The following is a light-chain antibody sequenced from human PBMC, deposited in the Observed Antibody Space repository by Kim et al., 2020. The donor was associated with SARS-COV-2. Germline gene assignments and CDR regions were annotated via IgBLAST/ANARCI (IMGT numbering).Light chain of an antibody. Sequence: QSVLTQPPSVSGAPRQRVTISCSGSTSNIGNNVVNWYQQLPGKAPKLLVYYDDLLPSGVSDRFSASKSGTSASLAISGLQSEDEADYYCAAWDDRLNGHGFGTGTKVTVL. CDR1: TSNIGNNV. J-gene: IGLJ1*01. CDR3: AAWDDRLNGHG. CDR2: YDD. V-gene: IGLV1-36*01.